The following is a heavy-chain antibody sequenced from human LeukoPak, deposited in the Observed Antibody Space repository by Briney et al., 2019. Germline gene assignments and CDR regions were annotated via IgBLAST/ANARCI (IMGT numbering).Heavy chain of an antibody. CDR2: IYYSGST. J-gene: IGHJ6*03. CDR1: GGSISDYY. D-gene: IGHD3-3*01. V-gene: IGHV4-59*01. CDR3: ARGDFCSKSNCYLRPMDV. Sequence: PSETLSLTCTVSGGSISDYYWNWIRQPPGKGLEWIGYIYYSGSTIYNPSLKSRVTMSVDTAKNQFSLKLRSVTAADTAVYYCARGDFCSKSNCYLRPMDVWGKGTTVTVSS.